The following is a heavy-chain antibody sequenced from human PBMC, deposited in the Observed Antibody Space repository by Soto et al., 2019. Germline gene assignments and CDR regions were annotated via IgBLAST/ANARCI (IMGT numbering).Heavy chain of an antibody. J-gene: IGHJ4*02. CDR3: ARYRREAVAGYTLDN. Sequence: SETLSLTCPFSGFSISSNYWTLIRQPPGKGLEWIGYVYNSGSTNYTPSLKSRVTISEVTSKSQFSLKVNSMTAADTAVYYCARYRREAVAGYTLDNWGQGILVTVSS. D-gene: IGHD6-13*01. CDR2: VYNSGST. V-gene: IGHV4-59*01. CDR1: GFSISSNY.